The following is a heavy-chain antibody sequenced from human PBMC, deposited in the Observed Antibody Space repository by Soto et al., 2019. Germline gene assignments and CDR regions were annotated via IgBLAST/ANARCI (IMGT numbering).Heavy chain of an antibody. CDR2: ISGRAASP. D-gene: IGHD6-19*01. Sequence: EAQLLESGGGLVQPGGSLRLSCVASGFTFSSYAMSWVRQAPGKGLEWVSGISGRAASPSYADSVKGRFTISRDKSKNTLFLQMNSLRAEDTAIYFCAKDGPSAVAGYFDSWGQGTLVTVSS. J-gene: IGHJ4*02. CDR1: GFTFSSYA. CDR3: AKDGPSAVAGYFDS. V-gene: IGHV3-23*01.